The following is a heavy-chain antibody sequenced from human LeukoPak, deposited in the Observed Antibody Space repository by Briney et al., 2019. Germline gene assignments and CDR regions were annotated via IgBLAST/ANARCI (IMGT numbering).Heavy chain of an antibody. CDR1: GYTLTELS. J-gene: IGHJ4*02. CDR3: ATDRKDGSGSFDY. CDR2: FDPEDGET. D-gene: IGHD3-10*01. Sequence: ASVKVSCKVSGYTLTELSMHWGRQAPGKGGEWMGGFDPEDGETIYAQKFQGRVTMTEHTSTDTAYMELSSLRSEDTAVYYCATDRKDGSGSFDYWGQGTLVTVSS. V-gene: IGHV1-24*01.